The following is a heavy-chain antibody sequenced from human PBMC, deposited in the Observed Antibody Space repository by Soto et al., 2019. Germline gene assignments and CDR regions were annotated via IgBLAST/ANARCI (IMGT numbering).Heavy chain of an antibody. D-gene: IGHD3-10*01. Sequence: QVQLVESGGGVVQPGTSLRLSCAASGFTFSSYGMQWVRQAPGKGLEWVAVISYNGGKKYYGDSVKGRFTISRDNSEKMMYLQMNRLRAEDTAVYYCAKDHVGYYNGMDVWGQGTTVTVSS. CDR3: AKDHVGYYNGMDV. CDR2: ISYNGGKK. CDR1: GFTFSSYG. V-gene: IGHV3-30*18. J-gene: IGHJ6*02.